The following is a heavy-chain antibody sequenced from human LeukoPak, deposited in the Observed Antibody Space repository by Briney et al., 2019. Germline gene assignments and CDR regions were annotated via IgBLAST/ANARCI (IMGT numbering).Heavy chain of an antibody. J-gene: IGHJ6*03. D-gene: IGHD3-10*01. CDR1: GHPTNIAYY. CDR2: LYHPYST. CDR3: ARQFDSYFYYYLDV. V-gene: IGHV4-38-2*01. Sequence: PSETLSLTCAVSGHPTNIAYYWVWIRQPPGKGLEWIGSLYHPYSTYYNASLERRVTMSVDTSRNQFSLKLSFVTAADTAVYYCARQFDSYFYYYLDVWGTGTTVTVSS.